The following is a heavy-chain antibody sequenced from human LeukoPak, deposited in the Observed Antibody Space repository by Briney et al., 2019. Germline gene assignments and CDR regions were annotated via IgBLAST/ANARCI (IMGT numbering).Heavy chain of an antibody. J-gene: IGHJ4*02. CDR3: ARSEGGSSIWYLDY. Sequence: GGSLRLSCAASGFTVSSNYMSWVRQAPGNGLEWVSVIYSGGSTYYADSVKGRFTISRDNSKNTLYLQMNSLRAEDTAVYYCARSEGGSSIWYLDYWGQGTLVTVSS. CDR1: GFTVSSNY. CDR2: IYSGGST. V-gene: IGHV3-66*01. D-gene: IGHD6-13*01.